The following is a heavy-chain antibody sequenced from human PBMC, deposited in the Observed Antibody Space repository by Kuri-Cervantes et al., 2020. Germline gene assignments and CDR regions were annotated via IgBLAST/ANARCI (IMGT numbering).Heavy chain of an antibody. CDR2: ISWDGGST. V-gene: IGHV3-43D*03. CDR3: AKDKGSRGYDSIDY. CDR1: GFTFDDYV. Sequence: GGSLRLSCAASGFTFDDYVMHWVRQAPGKGLEWVSLISWDGGSTYYADSVKGRFTISRDNSKNSLYLQMNSLRAEDTALYYCAKDKGSRGYDSIDYWGQGTLVTVSS. D-gene: IGHD5-12*01. J-gene: IGHJ4*02.